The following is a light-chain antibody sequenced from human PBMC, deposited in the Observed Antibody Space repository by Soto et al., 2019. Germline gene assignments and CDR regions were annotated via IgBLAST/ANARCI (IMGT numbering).Light chain of an antibody. V-gene: IGKV3-15*01. CDR1: QSVYSN. Sequence: ETVMTQSPASLSVSQGERATLSCRASQSVYSNLAWYQQKPGQAPRLLIYGASTRATGLPARFSGSGSGTEFTLTISTLQSEDFAVYYCQQYQSWPLTFGGGTKVEI. J-gene: IGKJ4*01. CDR2: GAS. CDR3: QQYQSWPLT.